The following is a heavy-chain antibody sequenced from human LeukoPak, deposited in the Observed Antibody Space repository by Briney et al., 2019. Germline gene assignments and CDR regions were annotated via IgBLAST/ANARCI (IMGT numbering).Heavy chain of an antibody. CDR3: ARDSPRWLQAFGY. CDR2: IIPILGIA. CDR1: GGTFSSYA. Sequence: SVKVSCKASGGTFSSYAISWVRQAPGQGLEWMGRIIPILGIANYAQKFQGRVTITADKSTSTAYMELSSLRSEDTAVYYCARDSPRWLQAFGYWGQGTLVTVSS. D-gene: IGHD5-24*01. V-gene: IGHV1-69*04. J-gene: IGHJ4*02.